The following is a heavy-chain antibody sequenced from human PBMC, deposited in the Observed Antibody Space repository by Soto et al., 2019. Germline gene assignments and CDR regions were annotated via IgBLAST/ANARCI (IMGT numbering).Heavy chain of an antibody. Sequence: EVQLLESGGRLVQPGGSLRLSCAASGFTFSSYAMSWVRQAPGKGLEWVSSIRGTGGSTYYADSVKGRFTISRDNSKNTVSRHINILRAEDTALYYWANRAAEEAGCTTASCFLIAFDSWGQGTMVTVCS. CDR3: ANRAAEEAGCTTASCFLIAFDS. J-gene: IGHJ3*02. D-gene: IGHD2-2*01. CDR1: GFTFSSYA. V-gene: IGHV3-23*01. CDR2: IRGTGGST.